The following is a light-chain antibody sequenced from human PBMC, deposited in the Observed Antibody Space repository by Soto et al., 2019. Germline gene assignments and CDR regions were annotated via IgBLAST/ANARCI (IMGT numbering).Light chain of an antibody. CDR1: QSVSNN. J-gene: IGKJ2*01. CDR2: GAS. V-gene: IGKV3-15*01. Sequence: EIVMTQSPATLSVSPGERATLSCRASQSVSNNLAWYQQKPGQTPRLLIYGASTRATGIPVRFSSSGSGTEFTLTISSMQSEDIAVYYCQQYNNWPPVTFGQGTKLEIK. CDR3: QQYNNWPPVT.